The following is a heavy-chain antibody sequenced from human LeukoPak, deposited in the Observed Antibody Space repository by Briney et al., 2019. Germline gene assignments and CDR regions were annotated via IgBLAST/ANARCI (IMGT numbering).Heavy chain of an antibody. J-gene: IGHJ4*02. CDR2: ISSDGSGK. CDR1: GFTFSTYW. V-gene: IGHV3-7*01. D-gene: IGHD1-26*01. Sequence: PGGSLRLSCAASGFTFSTYWMTWVRQAPGKGLEWVASISSDGSGKYYMDSVKGRFTISRDNAKNSLFLQTNSLRAEDTAVHYCGRVRPGDADYWGQGTLVTVSS. CDR3: GRVRPGDADY.